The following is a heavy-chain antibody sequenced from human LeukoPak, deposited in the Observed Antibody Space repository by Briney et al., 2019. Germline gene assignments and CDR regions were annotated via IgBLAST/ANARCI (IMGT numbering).Heavy chain of an antibody. V-gene: IGHV1-2*02. D-gene: IGHD1-26*01. J-gene: IGHJ4*02. CDR3: ARVGADYQDSNY. CDR2: PNPNSGGT. CDR1: GYTFTPFF. Sequence: ASVKVSCKTSGYTFTPFFIHWVRQAPGQGLELMGWPNPNSGGTNYAQKLQGRVTMTRYTSISTAYMELRRLRSAETAVFFCARVGADYQDSNYWGQGTLVTVSS.